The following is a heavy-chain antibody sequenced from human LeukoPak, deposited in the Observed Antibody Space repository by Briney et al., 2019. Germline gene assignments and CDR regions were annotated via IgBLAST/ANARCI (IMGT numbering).Heavy chain of an antibody. CDR3: AKEIAAAGWIDY. V-gene: IGHV1-2*02. J-gene: IGHJ4*02. CDR1: GYTFTGYY. Sequence: ASVKVSCKASGYTFTGYYMHWVRQAPGQGLEWMGWINPNSGGTNYAQKFQGRVTMTRDTSISTAYMELSRLRSDDTAVYYCAKEIAAAGWIDYWGQGTLVTVSS. D-gene: IGHD6-13*01. CDR2: INPNSGGT.